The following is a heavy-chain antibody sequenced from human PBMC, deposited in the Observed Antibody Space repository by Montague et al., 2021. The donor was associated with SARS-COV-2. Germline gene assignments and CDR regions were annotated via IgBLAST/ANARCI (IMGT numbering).Heavy chain of an antibody. CDR1: GFTFSSYW. CDR3: ARDGCGELSYYYYYGMDV. CDR2: IKQNGSET. J-gene: IGHJ6*02. D-gene: IGHD3-10*01. V-gene: IGHV3-7*01. Sequence: SLRLSCAASGFTFSSYWMSWVRQAPGKGLEWVSNIKQNGSETYYVDSVXGRFTISRDNAKNSLYLQMNSLRAEDTAVYYCARDGCGELSYYYYYGMDVWGQGTTVTVSS.